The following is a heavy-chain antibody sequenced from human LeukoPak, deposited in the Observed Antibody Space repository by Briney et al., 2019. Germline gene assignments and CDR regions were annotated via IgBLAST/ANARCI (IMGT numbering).Heavy chain of an antibody. CDR2: IYASGVT. Sequence: LETLSLTCTVSDGSVSSHYWSWIRQPPGKGLEWIGFIYASGVTNYHPALRSRLTISIDTSKDQVSLKLTSVTAADTAVYYCARRRSYMDVWGKGTKVIVSS. CDR1: DGSVSSHY. J-gene: IGHJ6*03. CDR3: ARRRSYMDV. V-gene: IGHV4-4*09.